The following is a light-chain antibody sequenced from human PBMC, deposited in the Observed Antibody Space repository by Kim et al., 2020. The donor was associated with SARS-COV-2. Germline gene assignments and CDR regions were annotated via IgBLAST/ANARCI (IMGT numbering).Light chain of an antibody. V-gene: IGLV3-1*01. Sequence: VSPGQTASITCSGYKLGDKYACWYQQKPGQSPVLVIYQDSKRPSGIPERFSGSNSGNTATLTISGTQAMDEADYYCQAWDSSTAVFGGGTQLTVL. J-gene: IGLJ2*01. CDR2: QDS. CDR3: QAWDSSTAV. CDR1: KLGDKY.